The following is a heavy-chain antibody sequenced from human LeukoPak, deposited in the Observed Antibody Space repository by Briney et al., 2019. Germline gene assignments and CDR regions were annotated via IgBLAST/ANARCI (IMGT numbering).Heavy chain of an antibody. Sequence: PSQTLSLTCTVSGGSISSGGYYWSWIRQHPGKGLEWIGYIYYSGSTNYNPSLKSRVTISVDTSKNRFSLKLSSVTAADTALYYCARGRGYSWYFDYWGQGSLVTVSS. V-gene: IGHV4-61*08. J-gene: IGHJ4*02. D-gene: IGHD2-15*01. CDR2: IYYSGST. CDR3: ARGRGYSWYFDY. CDR1: GGSISSGGYY.